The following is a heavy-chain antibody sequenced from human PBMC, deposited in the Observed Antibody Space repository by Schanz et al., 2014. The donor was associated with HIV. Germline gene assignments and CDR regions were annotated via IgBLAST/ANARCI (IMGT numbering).Heavy chain of an antibody. V-gene: IGHV3-30*18. CDR1: GFTFSDYG. Sequence: QVQLVESGGGVVQPGRSLRLSCAASGFTFSDYGMSWVRQAPGKGLEWGAVISYGRRNKYYADSVKGRFTISRDNSKNTLFLQMNSLRAEDTAVYHCAKDGAPSGSYSYGMDVWGQGTTVTVSS. D-gene: IGHD3-10*01. CDR2: ISYGRRNK. CDR3: AKDGAPSGSYSYGMDV. J-gene: IGHJ6*02.